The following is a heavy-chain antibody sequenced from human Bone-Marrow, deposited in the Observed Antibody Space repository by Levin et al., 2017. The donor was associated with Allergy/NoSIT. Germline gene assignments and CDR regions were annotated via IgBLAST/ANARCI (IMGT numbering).Heavy chain of an antibody. CDR3: ARQLPVSSYYYMDV. D-gene: IGHD1-26*01. V-gene: IGHV4-59*08. CDR1: GGSLGSNY. J-gene: IGHJ6*03. CDR2: IYYSGST. Sequence: SETLSLTCAVSGGSLGSNYWTWMRQPPGKGLEWIGYIYYSGSTNYSPYLKSRVTMSVDTSKNQFSLKLTSVTAADTAVYYCARQLPVSSYYYMDVWGKGTTVTVSS.